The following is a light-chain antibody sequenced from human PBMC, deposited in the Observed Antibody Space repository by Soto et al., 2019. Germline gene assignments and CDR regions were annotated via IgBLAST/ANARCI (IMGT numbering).Light chain of an antibody. Sequence: DILMTHSPSSLAVSLGDRATINCKSSQSVLYSSNNKNYLAWYQQKPGQPPKLLIYWASTRESGVPDRFSGSGSGTDFTLAISSLQAEDVAVYYCQQYYSTPRTFGQGTKVDIK. V-gene: IGKV4-1*01. CDR3: QQYYSTPRT. CDR1: QSVLYSSNNKNY. J-gene: IGKJ1*01. CDR2: WAS.